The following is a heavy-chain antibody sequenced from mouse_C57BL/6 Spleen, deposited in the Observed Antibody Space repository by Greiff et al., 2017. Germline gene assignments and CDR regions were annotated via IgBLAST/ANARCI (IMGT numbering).Heavy chain of an antibody. J-gene: IGHJ3*01. D-gene: IGHD1-1*01. CDR3: ATHYYGSSLFAY. Sequence: EVKLMESGGGLVKPGGSLKLSCAASGFTFSDYGMHWVRQAPEKGLEWVAYISSGSSTISYADTVKGRLTISRDNAKNTLFLQMTSLRSEDTAMYYCATHYYGSSLFAYWGQGTLVTVSA. CDR2: ISSGSSTI. V-gene: IGHV5-17*01. CDR1: GFTFSDYG.